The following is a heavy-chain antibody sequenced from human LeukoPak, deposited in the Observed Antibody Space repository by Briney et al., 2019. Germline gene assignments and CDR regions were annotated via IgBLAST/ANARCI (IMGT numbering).Heavy chain of an antibody. CDR2: ITHSGDT. Sequence: SETLSLTCAVSGGSFSNYYWSWIRQPPGKGLEWVAEITHSGDTNSNPSLKTRVTLSLDTSNNQFSLMLASVTAADTAMYYCAVTPYSRGWYGHFDNWGQGTLVTVSS. CDR1: GGSFSNYY. D-gene: IGHD6-19*01. CDR3: AVTPYSRGWYGHFDN. J-gene: IGHJ4*02. V-gene: IGHV4-34*01.